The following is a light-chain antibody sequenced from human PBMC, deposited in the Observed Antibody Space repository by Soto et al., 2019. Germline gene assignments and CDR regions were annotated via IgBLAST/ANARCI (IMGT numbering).Light chain of an antibody. V-gene: IGLV2-14*01. J-gene: IGLJ2*01. CDR1: SSDVGGYNY. Sequence: QSALTQPASVSGSPGQSITISCTGTSSDVGGYNYVSWYQQHPGKAPKLMIYDVSNRPSGVSNRFSGSKSGNTAALTISGLQGEGEADYYCSSYTSRVFGGGTKLTV. CDR3: SSYTSRV. CDR2: DVS.